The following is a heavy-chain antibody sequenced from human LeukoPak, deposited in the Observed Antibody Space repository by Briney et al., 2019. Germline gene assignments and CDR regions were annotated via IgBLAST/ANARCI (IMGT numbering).Heavy chain of an antibody. J-gene: IGHJ4*02. CDR2: IYYSGST. CDR3: ARWGHNRGLDYSFDY. CDR1: GGSISSSSYY. V-gene: IGHV4-39*07. D-gene: IGHD1-14*01. Sequence: SETLSLTCTVSGGSISSSSYYWGWIRQPPGKGLEWIGGIYYSGSTNYNPSLKSRVTISVDTSKNQFSLKLSSVTAADTAVYYCARWGHNRGLDYSFDYWGQGTLVTVSS.